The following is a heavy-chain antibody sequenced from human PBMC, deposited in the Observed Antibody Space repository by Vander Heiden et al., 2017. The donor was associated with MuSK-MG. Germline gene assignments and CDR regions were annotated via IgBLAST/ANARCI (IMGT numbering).Heavy chain of an antibody. CDR1: GYTFTSYG. CDR2: ISAYNGNT. V-gene: IGHV1-18*01. D-gene: IGHD3-9*01. CDR3: ARGVRCYEILTGAYYYCGMDV. J-gene: IGHJ6*02. Sequence: QVHLVQSGAEVKSPGASVKVSCKASGYTFTSYGISWVRQAPGQGLEWMGWISAYNGNTNDAQQLQGRVTMTTDTSTGTAFMDLRSLRSDDTAVYYCARGVRCYEILTGAYYYCGMDVWGQGTTVTVSS.